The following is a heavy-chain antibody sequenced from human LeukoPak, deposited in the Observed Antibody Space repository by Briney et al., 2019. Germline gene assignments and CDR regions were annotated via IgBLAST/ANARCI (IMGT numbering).Heavy chain of an antibody. CDR1: GYNFNSYG. J-gene: IGHJ3*02. CDR3: ARDLARGYSYGYNAFDI. D-gene: IGHD5-18*01. Sequence: APVKVSCKASGYNFNSYGIGWVRQAPRQGLEWMGWITAGNGNTNYAQKVQGRVTMTTDTSTSTAYMELRSLRSDDTAVYFCARDLARGYSYGYNAFDIWGQGTMVTVSS. V-gene: IGHV1-18*01. CDR2: ITAGNGNT.